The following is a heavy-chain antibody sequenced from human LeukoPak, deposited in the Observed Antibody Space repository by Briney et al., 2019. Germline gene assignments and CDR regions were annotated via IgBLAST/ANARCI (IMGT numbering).Heavy chain of an antibody. Sequence: PGGSLRLSCAAYGFTFDDFAMHWVRQAPGKGLEWVSGISWNSGSLGYADYVKGRFTISRDNANNSLFLQMNSMRAEDTALYYCAKGEKKWLARQPNYWGQGTLVTVSS. CDR2: ISWNSGSL. CDR1: GFTFDDFA. J-gene: IGHJ4*02. V-gene: IGHV3-9*01. CDR3: AKGEKKWLARQPNY. D-gene: IGHD6-19*01.